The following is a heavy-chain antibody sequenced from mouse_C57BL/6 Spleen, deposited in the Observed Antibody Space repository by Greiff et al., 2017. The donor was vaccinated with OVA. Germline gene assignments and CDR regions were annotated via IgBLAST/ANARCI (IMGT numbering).Heavy chain of an antibody. CDR3: ERYSYYGYPDY. J-gene: IGHJ2*01. CDR2: IDPSDSYT. CDR1: GYTFTSYW. D-gene: IGHD2-2*01. V-gene: IGHV1-50*01. Sequence: QVQLQQPGAELVKPGASVKLSCKASGYTFTSYWMQWVKQRPGQGLEWIGEIDPSDSYTNYNQKFKGKATLTVDTSSSTAYMQLRSLTSEDSAVYYCERYSYYGYPDYWGQGTTLTVSS.